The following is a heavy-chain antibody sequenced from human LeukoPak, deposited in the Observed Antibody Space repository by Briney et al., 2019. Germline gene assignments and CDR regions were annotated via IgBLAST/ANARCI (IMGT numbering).Heavy chain of an antibody. CDR2: IRYDGSNK. CDR1: GFTFSSYG. D-gene: IGHD5-12*01. Sequence: PGGSLRLPCAASGFTFSSYGMHWVRQAPGKGLEWVAFIRYDGSNKYYADSVKGRFTISRDNSKNTLYLQMNSLRAEDTAVYYCAKGEVATIKPFDYWGQGTLVTVSS. CDR3: AKGEVATIKPFDY. J-gene: IGHJ4*02. V-gene: IGHV3-30*02.